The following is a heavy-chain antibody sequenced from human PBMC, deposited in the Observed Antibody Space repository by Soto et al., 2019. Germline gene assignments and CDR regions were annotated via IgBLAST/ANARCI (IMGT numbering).Heavy chain of an antibody. CDR1: GFTFSSYA. D-gene: IGHD3-10*01. Sequence: GGSLRLSCAASGFTFSSYAMSCVRQAPWKGLEWVSAISGSGGITYYADSVKGRFTISRDYSKNTLYLQMNSLRAVDTAVYYCGKDITVRGPNWSWGQGTLVTVS. CDR2: ISGSGGIT. J-gene: IGHJ5*02. V-gene: IGHV3-23*01. CDR3: GKDITVRGPNWS.